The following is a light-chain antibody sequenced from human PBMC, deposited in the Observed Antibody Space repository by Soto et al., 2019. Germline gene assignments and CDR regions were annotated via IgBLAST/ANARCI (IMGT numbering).Light chain of an antibody. Sequence: QSALTQPPSASGSPGQSVTISFTGTSSDVGGYNYVSWYQQHPGKAPKLMIYEVSKRPSGVPDRFSGSKSGNTASLTVSGLQAEDEADYYCSSYAGSLVVFGGGTKLTVL. J-gene: IGLJ2*01. V-gene: IGLV2-8*01. CDR3: SSYAGSLVV. CDR2: EVS. CDR1: SSDVGGYNY.